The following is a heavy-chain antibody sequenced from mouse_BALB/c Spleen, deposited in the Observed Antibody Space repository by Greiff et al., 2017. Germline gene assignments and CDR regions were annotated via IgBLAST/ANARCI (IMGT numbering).Heavy chain of an antibody. Sequence: ESGPGLVKPSQTVSLTCTVTGISITTGNYRWSWIRQFPGNKLEWIGYIYYSGTITYNPSLTSRTTITRDTSKNQFFLEMNSLTAEDTATYYCARYDYGGGFDYWGQGTTLTVSS. D-gene: IGHD2-4*01. CDR2: IYYSGTI. CDR1: GISITTGNYR. J-gene: IGHJ2*01. V-gene: IGHV3-5*02. CDR3: ARYDYGGGFDY.